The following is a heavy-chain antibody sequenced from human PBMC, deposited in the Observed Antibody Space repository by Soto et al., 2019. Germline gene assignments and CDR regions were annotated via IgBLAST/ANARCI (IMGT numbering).Heavy chain of an antibody. CDR1: GYTFTANY. V-gene: IGHV1-18*04. Sequence: ASVKVSCKASGYTFTANYIHWVRQAPGQGLEWMGWISAYNGNTNYAQKLQGRVTMTTDTSTSTAYMELRSLRSDDTAVYYCARSLYYYYYMDVWGKGTTVTVSS. CDR2: ISAYNGNT. CDR3: ARSLYYYYYMDV. J-gene: IGHJ6*03.